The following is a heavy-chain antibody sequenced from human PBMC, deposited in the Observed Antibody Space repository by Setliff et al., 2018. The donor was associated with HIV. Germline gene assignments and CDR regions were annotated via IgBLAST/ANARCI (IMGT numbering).Heavy chain of an antibody. CDR2: IIPIFGTA. V-gene: IGHV1-69*13. CDR1: GGTFSSYA. J-gene: IGHJ2*01. CDR3: ARDDHYYDMGSILSDWFFDL. D-gene: IGHD3-22*01. Sequence: SVKVSCKASGGTFSSYAISWVRQAPGQGLEWMGGIIPIFGTANYAQKFHDRVTITADESKDTVEMELSSLTSEDTAVYYCARDDHYYDMGSILSDWFFDLWDRGTLVTVSS.